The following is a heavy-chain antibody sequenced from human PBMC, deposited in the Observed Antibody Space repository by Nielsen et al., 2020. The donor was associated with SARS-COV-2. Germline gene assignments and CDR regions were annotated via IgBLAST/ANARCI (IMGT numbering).Heavy chain of an antibody. CDR1: GFTFSSYG. D-gene: IGHD3-3*01. CDR3: AKSPTSSTYYDFWSGYYTGLFDP. V-gene: IGHV3-30*18. J-gene: IGHJ5*02. CDR2: ISYDGSNK. Sequence: GGSLRLSCAASGFTFSSYGMHWVRQAPGKGLEWVAVISYDGSNKYYADSVKGRFTISRDNSKNTLYLQMNSLRAEDTAVYYCAKSPTSSTYYDFWSGYYTGLFDPRGQGTLVTVSS.